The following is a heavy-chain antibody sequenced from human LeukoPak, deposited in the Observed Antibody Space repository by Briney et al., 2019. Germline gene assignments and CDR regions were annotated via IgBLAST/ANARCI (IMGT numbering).Heavy chain of an antibody. CDR3: ARGGAGEMATNPFDY. CDR1: GSIXSYY. CDR2: IYYSGRS. Sequence: GSIXSYYXXXLRXPPXKGXXXXXDIYYSGRSNYNPALKRRGTITVDTAKNKFSLKLSSVTAADTAVYYCARGGAGEMATNPFDYWGQGTLVTVSS. D-gene: IGHD5-24*01. V-gene: IGHV4-59*01. J-gene: IGHJ4*02.